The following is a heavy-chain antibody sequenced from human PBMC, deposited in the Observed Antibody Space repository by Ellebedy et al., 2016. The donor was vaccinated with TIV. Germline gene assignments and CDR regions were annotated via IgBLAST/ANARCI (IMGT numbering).Heavy chain of an antibody. CDR3: AKGHTASFFYLFDS. CDR1: GFTAFNFA. J-gene: IGHJ5*01. CDR2: VGGGDDRT. D-gene: IGHD2-2*01. V-gene: IGHV3-23*01. Sequence: GESLKISCEASGFTAFNFAMSWVRQAPGKGLEWVSAVGGGDDRTFYADAVMGRFTISRDNSKNTVTLQMQSLRAEDTALYYCAKGHTASFFYLFDSWGHGTLVTVSS.